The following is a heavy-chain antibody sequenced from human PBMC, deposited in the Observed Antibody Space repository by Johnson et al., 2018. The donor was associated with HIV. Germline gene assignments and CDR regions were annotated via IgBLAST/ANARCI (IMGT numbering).Heavy chain of an antibody. J-gene: IGHJ3*02. Sequence: VQLVESGGGLVQPGGSLRVSCAASGFTFSSYVMSWVRQAPGKGLEWVSAISGSGGSTYYTDSVKGRFTISRDNSKNTLYLQMNSLRAEDTAVYYCARDRGAGSSGAFDIWGQGTMVTVSS. CDR1: GFTFSSYV. CDR3: ARDRGAGSSGAFDI. V-gene: IGHV3-23*04. CDR2: ISGSGGST. D-gene: IGHD6-6*01.